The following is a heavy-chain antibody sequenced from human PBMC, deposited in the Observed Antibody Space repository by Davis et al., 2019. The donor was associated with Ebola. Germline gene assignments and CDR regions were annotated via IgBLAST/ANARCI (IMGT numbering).Heavy chain of an antibody. V-gene: IGHV4-39*01. CDR3: ARHVVGRVAGGSIDH. J-gene: IGHJ4*02. Sequence: MPGGSLRLSCRVSGGSISRSGHYWGWIRQPPGKGLEWIGSIGTMFYSGSTPYNPSLKSRVSISIDTSRNHFTLKLGSVTAADTSIYYCARHVVGRVAGGSIDHWGQGTLVTVSS. CDR1: GGSISRSGHY. D-gene: IGHD5-24*01. CDR2: IGTMFYSGST.